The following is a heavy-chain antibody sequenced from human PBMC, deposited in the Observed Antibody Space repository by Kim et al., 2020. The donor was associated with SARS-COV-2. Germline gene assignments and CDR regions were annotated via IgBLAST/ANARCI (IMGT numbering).Heavy chain of an antibody. CDR3: AKDRLSQGYWDAFDI. J-gene: IGHJ3*02. Sequence: GGSLRLSCAASGFTFGDYAMHWVRQAPGKGLEWVSGISWNSGSIGYADSVKGRFTISRDNAKNSLYLQMNSLRAEDTALYYCAKDRLSQGYWDAFDIWGQGTMVTVSS. V-gene: IGHV3-9*01. CDR1: GFTFGDYA. D-gene: IGHD2-15*01. CDR2: ISWNSGSI.